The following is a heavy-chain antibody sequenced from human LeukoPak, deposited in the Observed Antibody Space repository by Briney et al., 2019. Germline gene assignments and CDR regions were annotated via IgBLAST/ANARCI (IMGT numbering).Heavy chain of an antibody. CDR3: ARRIVVENGGPYFDY. Sequence: SETLSLTCAVYGGSFSGYYWSWIRQPPGKGLEWIGEINHSGSTNYNPSLKSRVTISVDRSKNQFSLKLSSVTAADTAVYYCARRIVVENGGPYFDYWGQGTLVTVSS. CDR1: GGSFSGYY. D-gene: IGHD2-15*01. V-gene: IGHV4-34*01. CDR2: INHSGST. J-gene: IGHJ4*02.